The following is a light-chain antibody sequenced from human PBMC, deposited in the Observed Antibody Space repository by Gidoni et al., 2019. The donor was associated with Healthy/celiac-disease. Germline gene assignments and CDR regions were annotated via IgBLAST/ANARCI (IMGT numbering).Light chain of an antibody. CDR3: QAWDSSTVV. Sequence: SSELPQPPSVSVSPVQPASITCSGDKLGDKYACWYQQKPGQSPVLVIYQDSKRPSGIPERFSGSNSGNTATRTISGTQAMDEADYYCQAWDSSTVVFGGGTKLTVL. CDR2: QDS. J-gene: IGLJ2*01. CDR1: KLGDKY. V-gene: IGLV3-1*01.